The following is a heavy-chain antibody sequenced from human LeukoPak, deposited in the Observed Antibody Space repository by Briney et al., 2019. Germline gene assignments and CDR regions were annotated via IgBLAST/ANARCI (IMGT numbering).Heavy chain of an antibody. D-gene: IGHD5-18*01. J-gene: IGHJ4*02. Sequence: GGSLRLSCAASGFTVSRNYMSWVRQAPGKGLEWVSYISSSGSTIYYADSVKGRFTISRDNAKNSLYLQMNSLRAEDTAVYYCARDSDVDTAMVTFDYWGQGTLVTVSS. V-gene: IGHV3-11*01. CDR3: ARDSDVDTAMVTFDY. CDR2: ISSSGSTI. CDR1: GFTVSRNY.